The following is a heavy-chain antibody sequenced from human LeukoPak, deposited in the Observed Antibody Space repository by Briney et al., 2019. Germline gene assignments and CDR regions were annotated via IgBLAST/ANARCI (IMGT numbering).Heavy chain of an antibody. CDR2: ISYDGSNK. CDR1: GFTFSSYA. CDR3: ARDDIAARGGDYYYYMDV. D-gene: IGHD6-6*01. J-gene: IGHJ6*03. V-gene: IGHV3-30*04. Sequence: GGSLRLSCAASGFTFSSYAMHWVRQAPGKGLEWVAVISYDGSNKYYADSVKGRFTISRDNSKNTLYLQMNSLRAEDTAVYYCARDDIAARGGDYYYYMDVWGKGTTVTVSS.